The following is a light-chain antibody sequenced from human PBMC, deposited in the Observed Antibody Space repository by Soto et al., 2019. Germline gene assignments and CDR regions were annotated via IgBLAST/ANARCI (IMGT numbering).Light chain of an antibody. CDR2: AAS. J-gene: IGKJ1*01. CDR1: QSVTSNY. V-gene: IGKV3-20*01. CDR3: QQYGSSMTWT. Sequence: EVVLTQSPGTVSLSPGERATLSCRASQSVTSNYLAWYQQKPGQAPRLLIYAASSRATGIPDRFSGSGSGTDFTLSISRLEPEDFAVYYCQQYGSSMTWTFGQGTKGEIK.